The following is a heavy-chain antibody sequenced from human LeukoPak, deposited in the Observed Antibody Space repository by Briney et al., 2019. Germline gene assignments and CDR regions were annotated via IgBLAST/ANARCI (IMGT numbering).Heavy chain of an antibody. V-gene: IGHV3-33*01. J-gene: IGHJ4*02. Sequence: PGGALRLSCAASGFPFISYGMHWVRQAPGKGLEWVAAIWYDGSIQYYADSVKGRFTISRDNSKNTLYLQMDSLRAEDTAVYYCARAGYCSGGSCYGSDYWGQGTLVSVSS. CDR2: IWYDGSIQ. CDR3: ARAGYCSGGSCYGSDY. CDR1: GFPFISYG. D-gene: IGHD2-15*01.